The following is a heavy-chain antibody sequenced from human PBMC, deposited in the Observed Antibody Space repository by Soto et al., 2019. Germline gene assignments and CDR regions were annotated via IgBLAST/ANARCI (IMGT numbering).Heavy chain of an antibody. CDR1: GFIFTDYS. V-gene: IGHV3-48*01. Sequence: GGSLRLSCAASGFIFTDYSMTWVRQAPGKGLEWVAYISYSSSTIWYADSVKGRFTISRDNVKNSLYLQMNSLRVEDTAVYYYARDRTLQYSNYFDYWGQGTLVTVSS. D-gene: IGHD4-4*01. J-gene: IGHJ4*02. CDR2: ISYSSSTI. CDR3: ARDRTLQYSNYFDY.